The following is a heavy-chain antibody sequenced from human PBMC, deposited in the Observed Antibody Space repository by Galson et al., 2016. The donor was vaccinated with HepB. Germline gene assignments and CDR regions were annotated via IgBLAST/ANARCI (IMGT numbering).Heavy chain of an antibody. CDR3: ARDPLVPKYRNGMDV. V-gene: IGHV1-18*04. J-gene: IGHJ6*02. Sequence: SVKVSCKASGYTFTRHGISWVRQAPGQGLEWMGRINTNNGDSYSAQKPQRIVTMTTDTSTSTGYMELCILRSDDPAVYYCARDPLVPKYRNGMDVWGQGTTVTVSS. CDR1: GYTFTRHG. D-gene: IGHD1-14*01. CDR2: INTNNGDS.